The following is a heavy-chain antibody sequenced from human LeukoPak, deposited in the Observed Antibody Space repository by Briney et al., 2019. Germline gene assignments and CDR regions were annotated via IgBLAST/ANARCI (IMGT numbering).Heavy chain of an antibody. Sequence: ETLSLTCAVYGGSFSGYYWSWIRQAPGKGLEWVSAISGSGGSTYYADSVKGRFTISRDNSKNTLYLQMNSLRAEDTAVYYCAKAPPFTIFGVVIPYYYYGMDVWGQGTTVTVSS. CDR3: AKAPPFTIFGVVIPYYYYGMDV. J-gene: IGHJ6*02. V-gene: IGHV3-23*01. CDR1: GGSFSGYY. D-gene: IGHD3-3*01. CDR2: ISGSGGST.